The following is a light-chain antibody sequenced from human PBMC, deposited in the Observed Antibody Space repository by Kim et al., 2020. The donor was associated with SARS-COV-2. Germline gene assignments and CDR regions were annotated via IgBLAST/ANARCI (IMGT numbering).Light chain of an antibody. J-gene: IGKJ1*01. CDR2: SSS. V-gene: IGKV4-1*01. CDR3: QQYYTIPLT. CDR1: QNVLSSSNNKDY. Sequence: DIVMTKSPDSLAVCLAERATINCKSSQNVLSSSNNKDYLAWYQQKPGQPPTLLIYSSSTRASGVPDRFSGSGFGTDFTLTISSLQAEHVAFYYFQQYYTIPLTFAQGTKVYIK.